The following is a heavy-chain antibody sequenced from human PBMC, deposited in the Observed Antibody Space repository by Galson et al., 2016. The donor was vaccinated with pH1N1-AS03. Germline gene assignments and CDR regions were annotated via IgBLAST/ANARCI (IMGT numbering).Heavy chain of an antibody. D-gene: IGHD1-1*01. J-gene: IGHJ3*02. CDR1: GYTFTSYW. CDR2: ISANNGDT. V-gene: IGHV1-18*04. Sequence: SVKVSCKASGYTFTSYWMHWVRQAPGQGLEWMGWISANNGDTNYAQKFQGRVTMTTDTSTSTTYMELRSLRSDDTAVYYCARMEKRWGDAYDIWSQGTTVIVSS. CDR3: ARMEKRWGDAYDI.